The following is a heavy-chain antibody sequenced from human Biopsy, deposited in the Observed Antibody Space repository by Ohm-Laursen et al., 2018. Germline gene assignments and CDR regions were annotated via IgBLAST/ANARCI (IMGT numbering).Heavy chain of an antibody. D-gene: IGHD6-19*01. V-gene: IGHV3-30*18. J-gene: IGHJ3*02. CDR2: IAYDGSNK. CDR3: AKDGGQWLGGAFDI. CDR1: GFGMYA. Sequence: SLRLSCTASGFGMYAMHWVRQPPGKGLEWLAVIAYDGSNKYYAESVKGRFTISRDRSRDTVHLQMNSLRFEDTALYYCAKDGGQWLGGAFDIWGHGTMVSVSS.